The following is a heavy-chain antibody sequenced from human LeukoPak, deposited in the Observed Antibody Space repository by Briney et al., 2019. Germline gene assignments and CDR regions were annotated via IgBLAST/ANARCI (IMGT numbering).Heavy chain of an antibody. CDR3: ARVRAARQHYMDV. CDR2: INPNSGGT. D-gene: IGHD6-6*01. V-gene: IGHV1-2*02. Sequence: ASVKVSCKASGYTFTGYYMHWVRQAPGQGLKWMGWINPNSGGTNYAQKFQGRVTMTRDTSISTAYMELSRLRSDDTAVYYCARVRAARQHYMDVWGKGTTVTVSS. J-gene: IGHJ6*03. CDR1: GYTFTGYY.